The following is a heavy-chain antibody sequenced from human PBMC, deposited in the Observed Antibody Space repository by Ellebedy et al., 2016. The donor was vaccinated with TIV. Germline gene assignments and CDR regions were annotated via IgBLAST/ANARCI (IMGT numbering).Heavy chain of an antibody. CDR3: ASGFSYGLLDY. D-gene: IGHD5-18*01. V-gene: IGHV4-59*01. Sequence: MPSETLSLTCRVPGAPTSSYYWSWTPQPPGKGLEWIGNIYYSGSTHYNPSLKSRVTISVDTSKNQFSLKLSPVTAADAAVFYCASGFSYGLLDYWGQGTLVAVSS. J-gene: IGHJ4*02. CDR1: GAPTSSYY. CDR2: IYYSGST.